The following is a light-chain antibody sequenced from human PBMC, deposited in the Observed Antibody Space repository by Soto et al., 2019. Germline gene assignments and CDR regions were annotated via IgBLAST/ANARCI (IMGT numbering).Light chain of an antibody. V-gene: IGKV1-9*01. CDR3: QKLNSYPLT. Sequence: DIQMTQSPSSRSASVGDRFTITCRASQSISSYLAWYHQKPGKAPKLLIYAASTLQSGVPSRFSGSGTGTEFTLTISSLQTEDFATYYCQKLNSYPLTFGGGAKVDIK. CDR1: QSISSY. J-gene: IGKJ4*01. CDR2: AAS.